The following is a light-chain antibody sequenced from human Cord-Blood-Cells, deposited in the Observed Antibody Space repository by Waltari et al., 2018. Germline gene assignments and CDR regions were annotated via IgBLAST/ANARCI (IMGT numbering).Light chain of an antibody. V-gene: IGKV4-1*01. CDR1: QSVLYSSNNKNY. CDR2: WAS. J-gene: IGKJ2*01. Sequence: DIVMTQSPDSLAVSLGERATINCKASQSVLYSSNNKNYLACYQQKPGKPPKLLIYWASTRESGVPDRFSGSGSGPDFTLTISSLQAEDVAVYYCQQYYSTPYTFGQGTKLEIK. CDR3: QQYYSTPYT.